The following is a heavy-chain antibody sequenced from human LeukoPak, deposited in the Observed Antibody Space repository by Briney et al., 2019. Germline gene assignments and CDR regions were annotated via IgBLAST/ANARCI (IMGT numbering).Heavy chain of an antibody. D-gene: IGHD6-13*01. Sequence: PSETLSLTCTVSGGSISSSSYYWGWIRQPPGKGLEWIGSIYYSGSTYYNPSLKSRVTISVDTSKNQFSLKLSSVTAADTAVYYCARQGIAASGYYCYMDVWGKGTTVTVSS. J-gene: IGHJ6*03. V-gene: IGHV4-39*01. CDR1: GGSISSSSYY. CDR2: IYYSGST. CDR3: ARQGIAASGYYCYMDV.